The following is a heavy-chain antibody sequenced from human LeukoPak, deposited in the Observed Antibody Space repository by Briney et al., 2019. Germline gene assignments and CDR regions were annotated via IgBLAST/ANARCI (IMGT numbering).Heavy chain of an antibody. CDR3: ATARSYTNSWFFES. J-gene: IGHJ4*02. Sequence: GGSLRLSCAASGFTFSNYGMHWVRQAPGKGLEWVAIIWYDGSNKYYADSVKGRFTISRVNSENTLYLQMNSLRADDTAVYYCATARSYTNSWFFESWGQGSLVSVSS. V-gene: IGHV3-33*01. CDR1: GFTFSNYG. CDR2: IWYDGSNK. D-gene: IGHD6-13*01.